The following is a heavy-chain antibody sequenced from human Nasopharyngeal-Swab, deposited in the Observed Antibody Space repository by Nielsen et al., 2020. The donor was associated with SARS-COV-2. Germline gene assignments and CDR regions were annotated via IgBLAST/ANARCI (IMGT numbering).Heavy chain of an antibody. D-gene: IGHD4-17*01. CDR2: ISSSSSTI. V-gene: IGHV3-48*01. Sequence: GESLKISRAASGFNFSSQRMNWVRQAPGKGLEWVLYISSSSSTIYYADPVKGRFTISRNNAKHSLYLQMNSLRAEDTAVYYCARQDYGENNWGQGTLVTVSS. CDR3: ARQDYGENN. CDR1: GFNFSSQR. J-gene: IGHJ4*02.